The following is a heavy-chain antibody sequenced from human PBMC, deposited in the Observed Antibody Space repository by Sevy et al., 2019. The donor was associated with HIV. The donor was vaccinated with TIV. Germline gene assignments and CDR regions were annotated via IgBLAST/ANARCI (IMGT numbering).Heavy chain of an antibody. J-gene: IGHJ6*02. V-gene: IGHV3-23*01. D-gene: IGHD2-15*01. CDR3: AKDIVVVVAANDGMDV. CDR1: GFTFSSYA. CDR2: ISGSGGST. Sequence: GESLKISCAASGFTFSSYAMSWVRQAPGKGLEWVSAISGSGGSTYYADSVKGRFTISRDNSKNTLYLQMNSLRAEDTAVYYCAKDIVVVVAANDGMDVWGQGTTVTVSS.